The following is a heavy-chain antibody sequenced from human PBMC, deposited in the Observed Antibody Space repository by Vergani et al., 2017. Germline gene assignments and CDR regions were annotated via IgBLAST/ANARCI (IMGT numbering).Heavy chain of an antibody. D-gene: IGHD3-10*01. CDR3: ARHRGSWGFFPSSYFYGMDV. J-gene: IGHJ6*02. CDR1: DSSIMTNPY. Sequence: QVQLQESGPGLVKPSETLTPTCDVSDSSIMTNPYWGWFRQSPGEGLEWIGCIHHSGDTHYNSSLKSRVSISIVSSSKFSLSLTSVTAADTAIYYCARHRGSWGFFPSSYFYGMDVWGHGTTVTVSS. CDR2: IHHSGDT. V-gene: IGHV4-38-2*01.